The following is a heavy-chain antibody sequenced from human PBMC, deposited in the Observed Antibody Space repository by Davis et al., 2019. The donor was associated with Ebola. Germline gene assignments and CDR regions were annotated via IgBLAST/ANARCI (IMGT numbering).Heavy chain of an antibody. CDR1: GGTFSSYA. J-gene: IGHJ5*02. Sequence: SVKVSCKASGGTFSSYAISWVRQAPGQGLEWMGGIIPIFGTANYAQKFQGRVTITADKSTSTTYMELSSLRSEDTAVYYCTRGIARRRYGSWFDPWGQGTPVTVSS. CDR2: IIPIFGTA. D-gene: IGHD4-17*01. V-gene: IGHV1-69*06. CDR3: TRGIARRRYGSWFDP.